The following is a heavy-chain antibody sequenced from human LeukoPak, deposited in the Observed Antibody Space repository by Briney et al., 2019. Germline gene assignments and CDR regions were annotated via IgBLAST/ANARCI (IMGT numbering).Heavy chain of an antibody. V-gene: IGHV3-21*01. Sequence: PGGSLRLSCAASGFTFSSYNMNWVRQAPGKGLEWVSSISSSNSYIYYAGSVKGRFTISRDNAKNSLYLQMNSLRAEDTAVYYCARDLLGYNYYYMDVWGKGTTVTVSS. CDR1: GFTFSSYN. CDR3: ARDLLGYNYYYMDV. D-gene: IGHD3-16*02. J-gene: IGHJ6*03. CDR2: ISSSNSYI.